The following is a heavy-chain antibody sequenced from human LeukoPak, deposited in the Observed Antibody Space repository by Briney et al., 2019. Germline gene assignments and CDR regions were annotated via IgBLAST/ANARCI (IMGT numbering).Heavy chain of an antibody. J-gene: IGHJ4*02. Sequence: ASETLSLTCTVSGYSISSGYDWGWIRQPPGKGLDWIGSIYHSGSTYYNPSLKSRVTISVDTSKNQFSLKLSSVTAADTAVYYCARGKSRGSHIDYWGQGTLVTVSS. CDR2: IYHSGST. V-gene: IGHV4-38-2*02. CDR3: ARGKSRGSHIDY. CDR1: GYSISSGYD. D-gene: IGHD1-26*01.